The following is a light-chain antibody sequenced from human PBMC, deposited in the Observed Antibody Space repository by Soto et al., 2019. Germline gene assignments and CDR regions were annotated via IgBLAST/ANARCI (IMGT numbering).Light chain of an antibody. CDR3: IAYTGSSTSYV. V-gene: IGLV2-14*01. CDR1: SSDIGSYNH. Sequence: QLVLTQPASVSGSPGQSVTISCSGTSSDIGSYNHVAWYQQFPGKSPKLTIYEVSSRPSGVSSRFSGSKSGNTASLTISGLQPQDEADYYCIAYTGSSTSYVFGSGTKVTVL. J-gene: IGLJ1*01. CDR2: EVS.